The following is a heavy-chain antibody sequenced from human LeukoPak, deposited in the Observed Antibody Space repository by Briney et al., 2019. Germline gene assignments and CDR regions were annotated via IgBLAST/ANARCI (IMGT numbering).Heavy chain of an antibody. CDR2: INPNSGDT. V-gene: IGHV1-2*06. D-gene: IGHD2-2*01. CDR3: ARDYCSSTSCLFVY. CDR1: GYTFTGYH. J-gene: IGHJ4*02. Sequence: ASVKVSCKASGYTFTGYHMHWVRQAPGQGLEWMGRINPNSGDTNYAQKFQGRVTMTRDTSISTAYMELSRLRSDDTAVYYCARDYCSSTSCLFVYWGQGTLVTVSS.